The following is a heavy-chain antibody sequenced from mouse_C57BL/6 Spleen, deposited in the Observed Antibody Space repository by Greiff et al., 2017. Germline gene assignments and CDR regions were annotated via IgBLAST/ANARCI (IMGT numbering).Heavy chain of an antibody. CDR2: IDPSDSYT. CDR3: ARSGGSSRSWFAY. CDR1: GYTFTSYW. D-gene: IGHD1-1*01. Sequence: VKLQQPGAELVKPGASVKLSCKASGYTFTSYWMQWVKQRPGQGLEWIGEIDPSDSYTNYNQKFKGKATLTVDTSSSTAYMQLSSLTSEDSAVYYCARSGGSSRSWFAYWGQGTLVTVSA. J-gene: IGHJ3*01. V-gene: IGHV1-50*01.